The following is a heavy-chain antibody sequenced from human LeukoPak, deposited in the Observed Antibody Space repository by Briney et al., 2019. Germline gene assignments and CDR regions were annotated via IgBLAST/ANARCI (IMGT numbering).Heavy chain of an antibody. CDR3: AKSTTVTTGMIFDY. V-gene: IGHV4-31*03. CDR2: IYYSGST. D-gene: IGHD4-17*01. J-gene: IGHJ4*02. CDR1: GGSISSGGYY. Sequence: PSETLSLTCTVSGGSISSGGYYWSWIRQHPGKGLEWIGYIYYSGSTYYNPSLKSRVTISVDTSKNQFSLKLSSVTAADTAVYYCAKSTTVTTGMIFDYWGQGTLVTVSS.